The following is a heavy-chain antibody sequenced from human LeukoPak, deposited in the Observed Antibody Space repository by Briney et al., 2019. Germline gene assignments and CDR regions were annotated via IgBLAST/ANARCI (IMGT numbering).Heavy chain of an antibody. D-gene: IGHD3-16*01. V-gene: IGHV4-59*01. Sequence: SSETLSLTCTVSGGSISSYYWSWIRQPPGKGLEWIGYIDYSGSTNYNPSLKSRVTISVDTSKNQFSLNLSSVTAADTAVYYCARDQALGSGKFYFDYWGQGTLVTVSS. CDR3: ARDQALGSGKFYFDY. J-gene: IGHJ4*02. CDR1: GGSISSYY. CDR2: IDYSGST.